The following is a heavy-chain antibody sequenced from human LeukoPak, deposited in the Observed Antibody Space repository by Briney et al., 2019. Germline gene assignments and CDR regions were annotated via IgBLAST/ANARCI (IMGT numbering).Heavy chain of an antibody. J-gene: IGHJ4*02. D-gene: IGHD3-22*01. CDR1: GGTFSSYA. Sequence: GASVKVSCKASGGTFSSYAISWVRQAPGQGLEWMGGIIPIFGTANYAQKFQGRVTITTDESTSTAYMELSSLRSEDTAVYYCAGERDSSGYYLDYWGQGTLVNVSS. CDR2: IIPIFGTA. CDR3: AGERDSSGYYLDY. V-gene: IGHV1-69*05.